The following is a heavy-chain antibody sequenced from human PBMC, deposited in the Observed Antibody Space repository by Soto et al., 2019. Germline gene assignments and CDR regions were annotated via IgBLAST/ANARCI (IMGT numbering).Heavy chain of an antibody. Sequence: QVQLVQSGAEVKKPGASVKVSCKASGYTFTSYAMHWVRQAPGQRLEWMGWINAGNGNTKYSQKFQGRVTITRDTSASTAYMELSSLRSEDTAVYYCARVEPRIGDVDNAFDIWGQGTMVTVSS. CDR3: ARVEPRIGDVDNAFDI. J-gene: IGHJ3*02. V-gene: IGHV1-3*01. CDR1: GYTFTSYA. CDR2: INAGNGNT. D-gene: IGHD4-17*01.